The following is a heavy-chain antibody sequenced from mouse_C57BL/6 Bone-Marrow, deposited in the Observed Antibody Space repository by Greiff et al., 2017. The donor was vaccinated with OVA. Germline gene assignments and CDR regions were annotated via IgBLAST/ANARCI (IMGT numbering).Heavy chain of an antibody. CDR1: GFTFSDYY. J-gene: IGHJ2*01. Sequence: VQLKESGGGLVQPGGSLKLSCAASGFTFSDYYMYWVRQTPEKRLKWVAYISNGGGSTYYPDTVKGRFTISRDNAKNTLYLQMSRLKSEDTAMYYCARHGATVGFDYWGQGTTLTVSS. CDR2: ISNGGGST. D-gene: IGHD1-1*01. V-gene: IGHV5-12*01. CDR3: ARHGATVGFDY.